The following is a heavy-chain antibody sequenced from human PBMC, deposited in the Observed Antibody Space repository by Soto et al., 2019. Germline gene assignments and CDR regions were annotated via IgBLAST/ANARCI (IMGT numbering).Heavy chain of an antibody. CDR1: GGTFSSYA. Sequence: SVKVSCKASGGTFSSYAISWVRQAPGQGLEWMGGIIPIFGTANYAQKRQGRVTITADKSTSTAYMELSSLRSEDTAVYYCARGGGWVRGVIIGSYYYGMDVWGQGTTVTVSS. J-gene: IGHJ6*02. CDR3: ARGGGWVRGVIIGSYYYGMDV. D-gene: IGHD3-10*01. CDR2: IIPIFGTA. V-gene: IGHV1-69*06.